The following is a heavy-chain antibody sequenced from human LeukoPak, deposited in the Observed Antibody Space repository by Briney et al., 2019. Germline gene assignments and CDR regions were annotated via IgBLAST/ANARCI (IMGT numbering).Heavy chain of an antibody. CDR2: IYYSGST. D-gene: IGHD3-22*01. J-gene: IGHJ4*02. CDR3: ARQNYDSSGYYYAGGDYFDY. Sequence: SETLSLTCTVSGGSISSSSYYWGWIRQPPGKGLEWIGSIYYSGSTYYNPSLKSRVTISVDTSKNQFSLKLSSVTAADTAVYYCARQNYDSSGYYYAGGDYFDYWGQGTLVTVSS. V-gene: IGHV4-39*01. CDR1: GGSISSSSYY.